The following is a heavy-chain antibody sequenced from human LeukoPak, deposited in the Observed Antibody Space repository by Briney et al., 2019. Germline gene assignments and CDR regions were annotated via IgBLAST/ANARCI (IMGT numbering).Heavy chain of an antibody. Sequence: PGGSLRLSCAASGFTFSSYSMNWVRQAPGKGLEWVSYISSSGSTIYYADSVKGRFISSRDNTKNSLYLQMNSLRAEDTAVYYCARMTTVTTVYYYYYMDVWGKGTTVTISS. D-gene: IGHD4-17*01. CDR2: ISSSGSTI. J-gene: IGHJ6*03. CDR1: GFTFSSYS. CDR3: ARMTTVTTVYYYYYMDV. V-gene: IGHV3-48*04.